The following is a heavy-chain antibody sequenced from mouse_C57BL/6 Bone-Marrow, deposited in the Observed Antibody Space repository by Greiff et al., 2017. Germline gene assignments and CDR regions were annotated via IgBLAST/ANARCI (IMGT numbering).Heavy chain of an antibody. CDR1: GYTFTSYG. CDR3: ARLWGYGPYYFDY. J-gene: IGHJ2*01. Sequence: VQLQQSGAELARPGASVKLSCKASGYTFTSYGISWVKQRTGQGLEWIGEIYPRSGNTYYNEKLKGKATLTADKSSSTAYMDLRILTSEDSAVYFCARLWGYGPYYFDYWGQGTTLTVSS. V-gene: IGHV1-81*01. D-gene: IGHD2-10*02. CDR2: IYPRSGNT.